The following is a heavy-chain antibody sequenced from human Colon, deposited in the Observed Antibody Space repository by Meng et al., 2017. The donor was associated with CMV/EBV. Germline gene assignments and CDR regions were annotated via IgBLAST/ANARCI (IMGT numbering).Heavy chain of an antibody. CDR1: GFTFSDYW. CDR2: IKQDGSET. J-gene: IGHJ6*02. D-gene: IGHD2-2*01. Sequence: GESLKISCEASGFTFSDYWMTWVRQAPGKGLEWVATIKQDGSETFYVDSVKGRFTTSRDNAQTALYLQMNSLRAEDTAMYYCARGRFCSSSSCSYFYYYGMDVWGQGTTVTVS. CDR3: ARGRFCSSSSCSYFYYYGMDV. V-gene: IGHV3-7*01.